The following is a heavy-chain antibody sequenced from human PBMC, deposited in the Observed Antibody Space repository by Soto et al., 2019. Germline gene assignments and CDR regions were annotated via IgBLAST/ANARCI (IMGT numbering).Heavy chain of an antibody. Sequence: QVQLVQSEAEVKKPGASVKVSCKASGYTFTSYGIIWVRQAPGQGLEWMGWIRVYSGNTNYAQKLQGRVTMTTDTSTSTAYMVLRSLKSDDTAVYYCARDSPPNDYWGQGTLVTVSS. CDR2: IRVYSGNT. CDR1: GYTFTSYG. J-gene: IGHJ4*02. CDR3: ARDSPPNDY. V-gene: IGHV1-18*01.